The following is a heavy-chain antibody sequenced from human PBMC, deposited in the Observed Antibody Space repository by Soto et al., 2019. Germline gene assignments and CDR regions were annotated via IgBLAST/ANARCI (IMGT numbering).Heavy chain of an antibody. Sequence: QVQLQESGPGLVKPSETLSLTCTVSGGSISSYYWSWIRQPPGKGLEWIGYIYYSGSTNYNPSLKRRVTISVDKSKNPFSLTLRSVTAADPAVYYCARRYRSNWFDPWGQGTLVTVSS. CDR3: ARRYRSNWFDP. V-gene: IGHV4-59*01. J-gene: IGHJ5*02. CDR1: GGSISSYY. D-gene: IGHD1-1*01. CDR2: IYYSGST.